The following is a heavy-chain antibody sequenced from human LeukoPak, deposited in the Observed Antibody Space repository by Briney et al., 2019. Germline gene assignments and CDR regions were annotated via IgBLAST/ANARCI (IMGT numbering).Heavy chain of an antibody. J-gene: IGHJ6*03. CDR2: ISSSSSYI. CDR1: GFTFSSYS. D-gene: IGHD3-3*01. V-gene: IGHV3-21*01. Sequence: GGSLRLSCAASGFTFSSYSMNWVRQAPGKGLEWVSSISSSSSYIYYADSVKGRFTISRDNAKNSLYPQMNSLRAEDTAVYYCARSGDYESRFLESLDYYYYMDVWGKGTTVTVFS. CDR3: ARSGDYESRFLESLDYYYYMDV.